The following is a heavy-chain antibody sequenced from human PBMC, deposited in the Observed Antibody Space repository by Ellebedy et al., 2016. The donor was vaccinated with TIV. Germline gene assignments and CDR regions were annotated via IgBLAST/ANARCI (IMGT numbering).Heavy chain of an antibody. CDR2: ISGSSDYI. V-gene: IGHV3-21*01. CDR1: GFTFSKFT. D-gene: IGHD1-1*01. Sequence: GGSLRLXXAASGFTFSKFTMIWVRQAPGKGLEWVSSISGSSDYIYYADSVKGRFTISRDNAKNSLYLQMNSLRVEDTAVYYCIRGYHYFDDWGQGTLVTVSS. CDR3: IRGYHYFDD. J-gene: IGHJ4*02.